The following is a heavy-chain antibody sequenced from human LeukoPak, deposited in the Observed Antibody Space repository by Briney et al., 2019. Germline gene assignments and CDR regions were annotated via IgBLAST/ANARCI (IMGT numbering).Heavy chain of an antibody. J-gene: IGHJ2*01. CDR1: GGSISSSSYY. CDR2: IYYSGST. V-gene: IGHV4-39*01. Sequence: SETLSLTCTVSGGSISSSSYYWGWIRQPPGKGLEWIGSIYYSGSTYYNPSLKSRVTISVDTSKNQFSLKLSSVTAADTAVYYCARLGLQRYWYFDLWGRGTLVTVSS. CDR3: ARLGLQRYWYFDL.